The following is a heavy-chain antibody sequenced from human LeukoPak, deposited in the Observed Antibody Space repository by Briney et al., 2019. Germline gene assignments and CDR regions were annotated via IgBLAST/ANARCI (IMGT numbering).Heavy chain of an antibody. V-gene: IGHV1-46*01. CDR3: ARVSGNYDSSGYYYGYFQH. CDR2: INPSGGST. D-gene: IGHD3-22*01. CDR1: GFVFTSYG. Sequence: ASVKVSCKASGFVFTSYGFTWVRQAPGQGLEWMGIINPSGGSTSYAQKFQGRATMTRDTSTSTVYMELSSLRSEDTAVYYCARVSGNYDSSGYYYGYFQHWGQGTLVTVSS. J-gene: IGHJ1*01.